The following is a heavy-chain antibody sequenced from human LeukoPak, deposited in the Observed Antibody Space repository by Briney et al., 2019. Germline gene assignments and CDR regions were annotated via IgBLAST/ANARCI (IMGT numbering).Heavy chain of an antibody. CDR3: ARVNINNWHSCDY. CDR1: GGSISSNNW. D-gene: IGHD1-1*01. Sequence: SETLSLTCAVSGGSISSNNWWGWVRQPPGKGLEWIGEIYHSGSPNCNPSLKSRVTISVDKSRNHFSLNLSSVTAADTAVYYCARVNINNWHSCDYWGQGTLVTVSS. V-gene: IGHV4-4*02. J-gene: IGHJ4*02. CDR2: IYHSGSP.